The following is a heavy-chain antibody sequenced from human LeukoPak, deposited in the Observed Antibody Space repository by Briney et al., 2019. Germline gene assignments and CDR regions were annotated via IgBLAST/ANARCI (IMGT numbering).Heavy chain of an antibody. CDR2: IYYSGST. CDR1: XGYX. CDR3: ARAGVVPVTYGMDV. Sequence: XGYXWXWXXXXXXXGXXXIGHIYYSGSTYYNPSLKSRVTISVDTSKNQFSLKLSSVTAADTAVYYCARAGVVPVTYGMDVWGQGTTVTVSS. J-gene: IGHJ6*02. D-gene: IGHD2-2*01. V-gene: IGHV4-31*02.